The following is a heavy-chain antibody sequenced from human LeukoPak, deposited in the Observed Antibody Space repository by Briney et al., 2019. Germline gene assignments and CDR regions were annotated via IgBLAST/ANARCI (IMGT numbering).Heavy chain of an antibody. V-gene: IGHV3-48*03. D-gene: IGHD2-15*01. CDR3: ARDRRYCSGGSCYNYYYGMDV. CDR1: GFTFSSYE. J-gene: IGHJ6*04. CDR2: ISSSGSTI. Sequence: PGGSLRLSCAASGFTFSSYEMNWVRQAPGKGLEWVSYISSSGSTIYYADSVKGRFTISRDNAENSLYLQMNSLRAEDTAVYYCARDRRYCSGGSCYNYYYGMDVWGKGTTVTVSS.